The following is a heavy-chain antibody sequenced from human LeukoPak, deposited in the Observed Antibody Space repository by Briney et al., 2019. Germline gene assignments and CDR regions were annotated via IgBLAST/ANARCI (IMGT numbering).Heavy chain of an antibody. CDR1: GFTFSDYY. V-gene: IGHV3-11*01. D-gene: IGHD2-15*01. CDR3: ARDSGGSWTTYDF. CDR2: ISSRGTAI. J-gene: IGHJ4*02. Sequence: PGGSLRLSCAASGFTFSDYYMTWIRQVPGKGLEWLSYISSRGTAIYYADSVKGRFTVSRDNARNSLYLQVSSLRAEDTAVYSCARDSGGSWTTYDFWGQGTLVTVSS.